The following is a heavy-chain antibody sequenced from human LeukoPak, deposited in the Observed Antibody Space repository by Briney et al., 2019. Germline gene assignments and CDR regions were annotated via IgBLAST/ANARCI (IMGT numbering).Heavy chain of an antibody. CDR1: GYTFTSCD. Sequence: ASVKVSCKASGYTFTSCDIHWVRQATGQGLEWMGWMNPNSGNTGCGQSFQGRITMTRDISIGTAYMELSNLTSEDTAIYYCSRGSSGRRDNWGQGTLVTVSA. J-gene: IGHJ4*02. D-gene: IGHD6-19*01. CDR2: MNPNSGNT. V-gene: IGHV1-8*01. CDR3: SRGSSGRRDN.